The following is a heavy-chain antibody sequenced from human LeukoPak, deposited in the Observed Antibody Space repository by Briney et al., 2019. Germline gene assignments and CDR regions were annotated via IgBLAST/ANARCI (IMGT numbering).Heavy chain of an antibody. CDR2: MKQGGSEN. V-gene: IGHV3-7*01. CDR1: GFIISSYS. CDR3: ARWRWLQSEFDY. D-gene: IGHD5-24*01. Sequence: GGTLRLSCAASGFIISSYSMSWVRQAPGRGLEWVASMKQGGSENSYVDSVKGRFTISRDNVKNSLYLQMNSLRAEDTAVYYCARWRWLQSEFDYWGQGTLVTVSS. J-gene: IGHJ4*02.